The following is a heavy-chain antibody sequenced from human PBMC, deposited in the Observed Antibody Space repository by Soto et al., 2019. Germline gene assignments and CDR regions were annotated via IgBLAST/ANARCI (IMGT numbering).Heavy chain of an antibody. CDR3: ATDAPPPELRFLEWHKYDYNGMDV. CDR1: GYSFTAYG. D-gene: IGHD3-3*01. Sequence: QVQVVQSGDEVKETGASVRVSCKTSGYSFTAYGISWVRQAPGQGLEWMGWISCYNGKTKYAQKVQGRVTMTTDTSTSTAYMEVRRLRSYDTAIYYCATDAPPPELRFLEWHKYDYNGMDVWGQGTTVTVSS. V-gene: IGHV1-18*01. CDR2: ISCYNGKT. J-gene: IGHJ6*02.